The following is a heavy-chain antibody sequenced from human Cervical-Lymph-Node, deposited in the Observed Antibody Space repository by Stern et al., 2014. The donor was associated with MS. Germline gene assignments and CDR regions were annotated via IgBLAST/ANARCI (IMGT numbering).Heavy chain of an antibody. CDR3: AITDSAWDNPFHFYGMDV. J-gene: IGHJ6*02. D-gene: IGHD6-19*01. V-gene: IGHV1-69*01. CDR1: GGTLNRNA. CDR2: IIPIAGKT. Sequence: QMQLVQSGAAVKKPGSSVKISCKASGGTLNRNAFSWVRQAPGQGLEWRGGIIPIAGKTALAQKFQPRFTLTADESTGNAYMELRSLRSEDTAVFYCAITDSAWDNPFHFYGMDVWRQGTTVTVSS.